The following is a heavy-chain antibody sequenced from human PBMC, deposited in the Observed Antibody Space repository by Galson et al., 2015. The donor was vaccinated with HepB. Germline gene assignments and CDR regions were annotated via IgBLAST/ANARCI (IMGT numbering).Heavy chain of an antibody. CDR1: GFAFTTYD. V-gene: IGHV3-21*01. Sequence: SLRLSCAASGFAFTTYDMNWVRQAPGKGLEWVSSISSSSTYIYSADSVKGRFTISRDNARNSLYLQMNSLRAEDTAVYYCATGGLFRDTNMAPQIDYWGQGTLVTVSS. CDR2: ISSSSTYI. D-gene: IGHD5-18*01. J-gene: IGHJ4*02. CDR3: ATGGLFRDTNMAPQIDY.